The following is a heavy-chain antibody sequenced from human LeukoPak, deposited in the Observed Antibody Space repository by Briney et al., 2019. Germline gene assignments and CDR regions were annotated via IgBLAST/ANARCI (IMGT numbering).Heavy chain of an antibody. CDR1: GGSISSYY. Sequence: SEALSLTCTVSGGSISSYYWSWIRQPPGKGLEWIGYIYYSGSTNYNPSLKSRVTISVDTSKNQFSLKLSSVTAADTAVYYCARTYSDAFDIWGQGTMVTVSS. J-gene: IGHJ3*02. CDR3: ARTYSDAFDI. V-gene: IGHV4-59*08. CDR2: IYYSGST. D-gene: IGHD2-15*01.